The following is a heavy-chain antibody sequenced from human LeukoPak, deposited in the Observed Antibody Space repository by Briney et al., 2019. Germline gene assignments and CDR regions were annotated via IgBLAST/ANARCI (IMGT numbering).Heavy chain of an antibody. J-gene: IGHJ6*02. V-gene: IGHV3-23*01. CDR2: ISGSGGGT. D-gene: IGHD4-17*01. CDR1: EFTFRSYA. CDR3: AKSLGGDYYYYGMDV. Sequence: GSLRLSCAASEFTFRSYAMSWVRQAPGKGLEWVAAISGSGGGTYYGDSVKGRFTISRDNSKNTLYLKMNSLRADATAVYYCAKSLGGDYYYYGMDVWGQGTTVTVSS.